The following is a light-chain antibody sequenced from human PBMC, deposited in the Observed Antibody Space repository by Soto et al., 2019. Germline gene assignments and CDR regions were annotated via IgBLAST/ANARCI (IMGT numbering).Light chain of an antibody. Sequence: AIRMTQSPSSLSASAGDRVAIACRASQDVGRYLAWYQQKPGQAHKLLIYGASTWQSRVPSKFSGGASGTDLTLTISCLQSEDFATYYCQHYKNYPWTFGQGTKVESK. CDR2: GAS. CDR1: QDVGRY. V-gene: IGKV1-8*01. J-gene: IGKJ1*01. CDR3: QHYKNYPWT.